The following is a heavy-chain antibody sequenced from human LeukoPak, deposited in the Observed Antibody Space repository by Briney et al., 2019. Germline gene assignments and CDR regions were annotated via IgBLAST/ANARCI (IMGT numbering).Heavy chain of an antibody. J-gene: IGHJ4*02. CDR3: VASASGGPFDY. CDR2: MNPNSGNT. Sequence: PLASVKVSCKASGYTFTSYDINWVRQATGQGLEWMGWMNPNSGNTGYAQKFQGRVTITGNTSISTAYMELSSLRSEDTAVYYCVASASGGPFDYWGQGTLVTVSS. CDR1: GYTFTSYD. V-gene: IGHV1-8*03. D-gene: IGHD3-10*01.